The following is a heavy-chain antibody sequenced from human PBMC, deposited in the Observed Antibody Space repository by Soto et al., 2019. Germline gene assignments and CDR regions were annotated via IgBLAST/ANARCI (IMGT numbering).Heavy chain of an antibody. J-gene: IGHJ5*02. CDR3: ARIPWSDYGGLFHA. Sequence: SETRSLTCTFSGGSVSRYYSSWIRQPPGKGLEWIGYIYYSGSTNYNPSLKSRVTISVDTSKNQFSLKLSSVTAADTAVYYCARIPWSDYGGLFHARGQGSLVTVS. CDR2: IYYSGST. V-gene: IGHV4-59*02. D-gene: IGHD4-17*01. CDR1: GGSVSRYY.